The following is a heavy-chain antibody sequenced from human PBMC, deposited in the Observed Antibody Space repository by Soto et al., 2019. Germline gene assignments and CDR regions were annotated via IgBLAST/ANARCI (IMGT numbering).Heavy chain of an antibody. CDR1: GFTFSTYG. D-gene: IGHD4-17*01. J-gene: IGHJ4*02. V-gene: IGHV3-23*01. CDR3: AKDRDGDYGGVDY. Sequence: EVQLLESGGGLVQPGGSLRLSCAASGFTFSTYGMIWVRQAPGKGLEWVSVITGSGGSTYYADSVKGRFTISRDNSKNTLYLQMNGLRAEDTAVYYGAKDRDGDYGGVDYWGQGTLVTVSS. CDR2: ITGSGGST.